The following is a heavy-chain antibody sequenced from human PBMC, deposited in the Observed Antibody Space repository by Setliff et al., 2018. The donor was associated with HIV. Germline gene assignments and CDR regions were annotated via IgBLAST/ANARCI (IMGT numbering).Heavy chain of an antibody. CDR3: ATAKEHWLSEGGFDY. Sequence: GASVKVSCKTSGYTFTNYGISWVRQAPGQGLEWMGRFDPEDGDTLYAQRLQGRVIMTEDSSTDTAYMELSSLTSDDTAVYYCATAKEHWLSEGGFDYWGQGTLVTAPQ. V-gene: IGHV1-24*01. CDR1: GYTFTNYG. J-gene: IGHJ4*02. CDR2: FDPEDGDT. D-gene: IGHD6-19*01.